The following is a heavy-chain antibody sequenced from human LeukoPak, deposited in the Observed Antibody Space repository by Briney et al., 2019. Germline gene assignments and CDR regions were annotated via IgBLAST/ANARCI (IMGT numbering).Heavy chain of an antibody. D-gene: IGHD3-10*01. CDR1: GFTFSSHW. CDR2: INGDGSST. CDR3: AREISGSGSYPDF. Sequence: GGSLRLSCVASGFTFSSHWVHWVRQVPGKGLVWVSRINGDGSSTNYADSVKGRFTISRDNAKNTLYLQMSSLTIEDTAVYYCAREISGSGSYPDFWGQGTLVTVSS. V-gene: IGHV3-74*01. J-gene: IGHJ4*02.